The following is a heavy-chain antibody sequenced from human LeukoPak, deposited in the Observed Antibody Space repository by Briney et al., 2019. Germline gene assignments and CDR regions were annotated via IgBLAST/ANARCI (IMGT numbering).Heavy chain of an antibody. CDR1: GYTFTSYG. CDR3: AASSGRLRYWYFDL. D-gene: IGHD6-19*01. CDR2: ISTYNGNT. J-gene: IGHJ2*01. V-gene: IGHV1-18*01. Sequence: ASVKVSCKASGYTFTSYGISWVRQAPGQGLEWMGWISTYNGNTNYAQKLQGRVTMTTDTSTSTAYMELRSLRSDDTAVYYCAASSGRLRYWYFDLWGRGTLVTVSS.